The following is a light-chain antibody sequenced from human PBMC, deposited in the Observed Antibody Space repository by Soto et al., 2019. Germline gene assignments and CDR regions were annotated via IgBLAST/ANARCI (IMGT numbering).Light chain of an antibody. CDR2: AAT. V-gene: IGKV3-11*01. CDR1: QSISFD. CDR3: QQRSNWPA. Sequence: EIVLTQSPATLSVSPGERATLSCRASQSISFDLTWYQHKPGQAPRLLIYAATNRATGIPARFSGSGYGTEFTLTISSIEPDDFAFSDYQQRSNWPAFGQGTRLDIK. J-gene: IGKJ5*01.